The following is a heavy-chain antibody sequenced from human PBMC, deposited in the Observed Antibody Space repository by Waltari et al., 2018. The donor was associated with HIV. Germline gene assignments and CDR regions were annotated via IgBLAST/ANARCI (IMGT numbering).Heavy chain of an antibody. V-gene: IGHV3-23*01. Sequence: EVQLLESGGGLVQPGGSLRLSCAASGFTLSSYAMSWVRQAPGKGLEWVSAISGSGGSTYYADSVKGRFTISRDNSKNTLYLQMNSLRAEDTAVYYCAIGGYDSSGYYGYWGQGTLVTVSS. CDR1: GFTLSSYA. D-gene: IGHD3-22*01. J-gene: IGHJ4*02. CDR3: AIGGYDSSGYYGY. CDR2: ISGSGGST.